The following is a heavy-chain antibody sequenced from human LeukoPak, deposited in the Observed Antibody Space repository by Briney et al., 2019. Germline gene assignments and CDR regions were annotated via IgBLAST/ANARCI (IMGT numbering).Heavy chain of an antibody. D-gene: IGHD3-22*01. Sequence: GGSLRLSRGASGFNFKDHLVVDLRQAPGKGLEWVGRTENKASSFTTHYAATVKGRCTISRDDSKSSMVLQMGSLNAEDMAFHYCVSLLSGYSYWRQGTLVTVSS. CDR3: VSLLSGYSY. J-gene: IGHJ4*02. CDR2: TENKASSFTT. CDR1: GFNFKDHL. V-gene: IGHV3-72*01.